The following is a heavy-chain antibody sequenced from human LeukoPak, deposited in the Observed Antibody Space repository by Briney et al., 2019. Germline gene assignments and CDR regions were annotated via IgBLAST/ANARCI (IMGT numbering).Heavy chain of an antibody. Sequence: PGGSLRLSCAASGFAFSSCAMTWVRQAPGKGLEWVSAISGAGISTYYADSVKGRFTISRDNSKNTLFLQMNGLRADDTAVYYCAKGRWSSGSSYFDYWGQGTLVTVPS. V-gene: IGHV3-23*01. CDR2: ISGAGIST. CDR1: GFAFSSCA. J-gene: IGHJ4*02. CDR3: AKGRWSSGSSYFDY. D-gene: IGHD1-26*01.